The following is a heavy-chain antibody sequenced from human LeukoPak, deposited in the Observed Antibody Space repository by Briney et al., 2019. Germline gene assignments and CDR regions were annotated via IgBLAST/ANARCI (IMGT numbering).Heavy chain of an antibody. CDR2: IIPIFGTA. CDR3: ARASSLYDYVWGSYRYTHFDY. CDR1: GGTFSSYA. V-gene: IGHV1-69*13. D-gene: IGHD3-16*02. Sequence: SVKVSCKASGGTFSSYAISWVRQAPGQGLEWMGGIIPIFGTANYAQKFQGRVTITADESTSTAYMELSSLRSEDTAVYYCARASSLYDYVWGSYRYTHFDYWGQGTLVTVSS. J-gene: IGHJ4*02.